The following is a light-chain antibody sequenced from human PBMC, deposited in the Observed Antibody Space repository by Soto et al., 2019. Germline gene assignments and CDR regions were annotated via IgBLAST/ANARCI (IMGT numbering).Light chain of an antibody. J-gene: IGKJ1*01. CDR1: QSISSW. CDR3: QHSNSYSEA. Sequence: DLQMTQSPSSLSASVGDRVTITCRASQSISSWLTWYQQKPGKAPKLLIYDASSLQSGVPSRFSGSGSGTEFTLTISSLQPDDFATYYCQHSNSYSEAFGQGTKVDIK. CDR2: DAS. V-gene: IGKV1-5*01.